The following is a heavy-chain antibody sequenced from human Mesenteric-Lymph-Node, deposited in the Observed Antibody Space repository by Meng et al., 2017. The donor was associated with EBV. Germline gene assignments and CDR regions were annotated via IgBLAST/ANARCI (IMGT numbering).Heavy chain of an antibody. J-gene: IGHJ4*02. Sequence: QGVAGLLGPSGTSALTWEASCGSFSGYHWSGIRPPPGKGLEYIGEISQSGDTTYNPSLKSRVTISVDRSRNQFSLKMASVTAADTAVYYCARGAIFGIVITYFDYWSQGTLVTVSS. D-gene: IGHD3-3*02. CDR1: CGSFSGYH. V-gene: IGHV4-34*01. CDR2: ISQSGDT. CDR3: ARGAIFGIVITYFDY.